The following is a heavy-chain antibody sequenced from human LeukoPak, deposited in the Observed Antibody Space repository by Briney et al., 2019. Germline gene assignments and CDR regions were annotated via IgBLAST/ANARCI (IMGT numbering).Heavy chain of an antibody. V-gene: IGHV4-59*01. CDR3: AKLDYGDYFWYFDL. CDR1: GGSISSYH. J-gene: IGHJ2*01. Sequence: SETLSLTCTVSGGSISSYHWSWIRQPPGKGLEWIGYIYYSGSTNYNPSLKSRVTISVDTSKNQFSLKLSSVTAADTAVYYCAKLDYGDYFWYFDLWGRGTLVTVSS. D-gene: IGHD4-17*01. CDR2: IYYSGST.